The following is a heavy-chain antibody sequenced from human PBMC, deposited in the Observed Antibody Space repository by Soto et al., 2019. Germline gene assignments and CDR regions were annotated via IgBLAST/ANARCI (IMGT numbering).Heavy chain of an antibody. CDR1: GFTFTSYS. Sequence: GSLRLSCAASGFTFTSYSMNWVRQAPGKGLEWVSYISGISSYIYYADSVKGRFTISRDNAKNSLYLQMNSLRAEDTAVYYCARAVGGTSIWGQGTLVTVSS. CDR2: ISGISSYI. CDR3: ARAVGGTSI. J-gene: IGHJ4*02. V-gene: IGHV3-21*01. D-gene: IGHD1-26*01.